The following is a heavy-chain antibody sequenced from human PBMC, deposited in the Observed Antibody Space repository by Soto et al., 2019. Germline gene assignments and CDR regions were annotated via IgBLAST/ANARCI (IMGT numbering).Heavy chain of an antibody. CDR2: ISGGGSYI. D-gene: IGHD2-2*01. CDR3: ARDSDCHSTSCFFPPHV. Sequence: EVDLLESGGGLVQPGGSLRLSCAASDFTFDGHGMSWVRQAPGKGPEWVSGISGGGSYIFYADSVQGRFSISRDNPKNSLFLEMNSLRVEDTAVYYCARDSDCHSTSCFFPPHVWGQGTTVTVSS. V-gene: IGHV3-21*06. J-gene: IGHJ6*02. CDR1: DFTFDGHG.